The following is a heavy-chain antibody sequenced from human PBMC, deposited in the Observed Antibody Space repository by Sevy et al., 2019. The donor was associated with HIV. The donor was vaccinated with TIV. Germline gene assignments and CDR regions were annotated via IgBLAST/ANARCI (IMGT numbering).Heavy chain of an antibody. Sequence: QSQTLSLTCTVSGGSISSGDYYWSWIRQPPGKGLEWIGYIYYSGSTYYNPSLKSRVTISVDTSKNQFSLKLSSVTAADTAVYYCARFRGTSLNWFDPWGQGTLVTVSS. V-gene: IGHV4-30-4*01. CDR1: GGSISSGDYY. D-gene: IGHD5-12*01. CDR2: IYYSGST. J-gene: IGHJ5*02. CDR3: ARFRGTSLNWFDP.